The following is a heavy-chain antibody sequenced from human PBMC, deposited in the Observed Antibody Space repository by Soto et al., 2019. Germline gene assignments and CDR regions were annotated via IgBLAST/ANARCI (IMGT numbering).Heavy chain of an antibody. J-gene: IGHJ4*02. CDR2: LDPSDSYT. CDR1: GYSFTSYW. V-gene: IGHV5-10-1*03. CDR3: ARHGGFLSYCGGDCYPDY. Sequence: EVQLVQSGAEVKKPGESLRISCKGSGYSFTSYWISWVRQMPGKGLEWMGRLDPSDSYTNYSPSFQGHVTISADKSISTAYLQWSSLKASDTAMYYCARHGGFLSYCGGDCYPDYWGQGTLVTVSS. D-gene: IGHD2-21*02.